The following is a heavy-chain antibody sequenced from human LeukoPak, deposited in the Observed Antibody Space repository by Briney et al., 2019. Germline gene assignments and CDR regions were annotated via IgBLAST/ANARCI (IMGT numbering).Heavy chain of an antibody. CDR1: GFTFHDYS. CDR2: ITWDGVYT. Sequence: GGSLRLSCEPSGFTFHDYSMHWLRQPPGKDLQWVSLITWDGVYTFYADSVKGRFTMSRDNSRESLSLQMNGLTTDDTALYYCARERGRVIDYWGQGTLVTVSS. J-gene: IGHJ4*02. CDR3: ARERGRVIDY. D-gene: IGHD1-26*01. V-gene: IGHV3-43*01.